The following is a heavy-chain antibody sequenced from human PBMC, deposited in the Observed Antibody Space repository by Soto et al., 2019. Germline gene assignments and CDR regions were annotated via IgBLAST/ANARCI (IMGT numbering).Heavy chain of an antibody. V-gene: IGHV1-3*05. Sequence: QVQLVQSGAEEKKPGASVKVSCKASGYTFTNYAMHWVRQAPGQRLEWMGWINAGNGNTKYSQKFQGRVTITRDTPARTAYMELSSLRSEDTAVYYCARVSGYYLPDYWGQGNLVTVSS. J-gene: IGHJ4*02. D-gene: IGHD5-12*01. CDR1: GYTFTNYA. CDR3: ARVSGYYLPDY. CDR2: INAGNGNT.